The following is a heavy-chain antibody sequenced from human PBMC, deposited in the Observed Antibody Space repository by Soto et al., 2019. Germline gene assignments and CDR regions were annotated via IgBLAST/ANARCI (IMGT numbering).Heavy chain of an antibody. CDR3: ARNQLSIYFFYAMDV. V-gene: IGHV3-33*01. CDR1: GFSFSTYG. Sequence: QPGGSLRLSCSTSGFSFSTYGMHWVRQAPGKGLEWVAVIWKDGSNKYYADSVEGRFTISRDQSKDTLFLQMNSLRVDDTAVYYCARNQLSIYFFYAMDVWGQGTTVTVSS. D-gene: IGHD2-15*01. CDR2: IWKDGSNK. J-gene: IGHJ6*02.